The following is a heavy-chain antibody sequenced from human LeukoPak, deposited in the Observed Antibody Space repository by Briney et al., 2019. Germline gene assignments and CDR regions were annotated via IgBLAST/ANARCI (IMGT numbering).Heavy chain of an antibody. V-gene: IGHV4-39*07. D-gene: IGHD3-10*01. J-gene: IGHJ6*03. Sequence: SETLSLTCTVSGGSISSSSYYWGWIRQPPGKGLEWIGSIYYSGNTHYNPSLKSRVTISVDTSKNQFSLKLSSVTAADTAVYYCARDGLNTMVRGKIHYKYMDVWGKGTTVSISS. CDR2: IYYSGNT. CDR3: ARDGLNTMVRGKIHYKYMDV. CDR1: GGSISSSSYY.